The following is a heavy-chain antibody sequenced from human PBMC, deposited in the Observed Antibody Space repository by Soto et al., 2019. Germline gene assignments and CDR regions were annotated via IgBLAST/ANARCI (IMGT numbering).Heavy chain of an antibody. Sequence: EVQLVESGGGLVQPGGSLRLSCAASGFTFSTYWMNWFRQPPGKGLECVANMDQDGSKKYYVYSVRGRFTVSRDNAKNSHYFPLNSMSVEDTDVNCYEVGGNVNSYGSQGTMITVSP. V-gene: IGHV3-7*01. CDR2: MDQDGSKK. J-gene: IGHJ4*02. CDR3: EVGGNVNSY. CDR1: GFTFSTYW. D-gene: IGHD3-16*01.